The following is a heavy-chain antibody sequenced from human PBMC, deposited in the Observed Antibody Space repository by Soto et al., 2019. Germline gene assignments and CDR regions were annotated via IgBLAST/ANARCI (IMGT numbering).Heavy chain of an antibody. CDR3: AKDPSLLWFGDPYNLFDP. CDR1: GFTFSSYA. CDR2: ISGSGGST. Sequence: EVQLLESGGGLVQPGGSLRLSCAASGFTFSSYAMSWVRQAPGKGLEWVSAISGSGGSTYYADSVKGRFTISRDNSKNRLYLQTNSRRAEDTAVYYCAKDPSLLWFGDPYNLFDPWGQGTLVTVSS. D-gene: IGHD3-10*01. J-gene: IGHJ5*02. V-gene: IGHV3-23*01.